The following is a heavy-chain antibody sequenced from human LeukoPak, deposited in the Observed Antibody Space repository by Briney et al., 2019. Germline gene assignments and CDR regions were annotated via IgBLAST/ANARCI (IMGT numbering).Heavy chain of an antibody. J-gene: IGHJ6*02. D-gene: IGHD1-26*01. CDR1: GFTFSSYR. CDR3: TKGGNGMDV. CDR2: ISDSSSYI. Sequence: GGSLRLSCAASGFTFSSYRMNWARQAPGKGLEWVSSISDSSSYIYHADSVKGRFTISRDNAKNSVYLQMNSLRAEDTATYYCTKGGNGMDVWGQGTTVTVSS. V-gene: IGHV3-21*01.